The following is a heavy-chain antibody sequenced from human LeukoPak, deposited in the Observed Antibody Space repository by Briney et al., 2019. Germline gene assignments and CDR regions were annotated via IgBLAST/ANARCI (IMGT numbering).Heavy chain of an antibody. CDR2: VSAYKGNT. V-gene: IGHV1-18*01. CDR1: GYTFSTYG. Sequence: GASVKVSCKASGYTFSTYGISWVRQAPGQGLEWMGWVSAYKGNTYYAQKLQGRVTMTTDTSTSTAYMEVRSLRSDDTAIYYCARDLYYYGSGSYYDVFDVWGQGTMVTVSS. D-gene: IGHD3-10*01. CDR3: ARDLYYYGSGSYYDVFDV. J-gene: IGHJ3*01.